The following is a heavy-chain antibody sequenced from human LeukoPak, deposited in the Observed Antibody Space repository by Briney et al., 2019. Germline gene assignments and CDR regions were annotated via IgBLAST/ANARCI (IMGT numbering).Heavy chain of an antibody. Sequence: GRSLRLSCAASGFTFSSYAMHWVRQAPGKGLEWVAVISYDGSNKYYADSVKGRFTISRDNSKNTLYLQMNSLRAEDTAVYYCARPAPSGYDPVYFDYYYYMDVWGKGTTVTISS. D-gene: IGHD5-12*01. V-gene: IGHV3-30*04. J-gene: IGHJ6*03. CDR3: ARPAPSGYDPVYFDYYYYMDV. CDR2: ISYDGSNK. CDR1: GFTFSSYA.